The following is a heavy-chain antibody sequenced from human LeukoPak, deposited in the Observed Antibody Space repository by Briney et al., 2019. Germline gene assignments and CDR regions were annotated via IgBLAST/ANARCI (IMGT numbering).Heavy chain of an antibody. CDR1: GGTFSSCA. Sequence: SVKVSCKASGGTFSSCAIRWVRQAPGQGLEWMGGIIPIFGTANYAQKFQGRVTITTDESTSTAYMELSSLRSEDTAVYYCARARGTMVRGVIIDDAFDIWGQGTMVTVSS. J-gene: IGHJ3*02. V-gene: IGHV1-69*05. CDR2: IIPIFGTA. CDR3: ARARGTMVRGVIIDDAFDI. D-gene: IGHD3-10*01.